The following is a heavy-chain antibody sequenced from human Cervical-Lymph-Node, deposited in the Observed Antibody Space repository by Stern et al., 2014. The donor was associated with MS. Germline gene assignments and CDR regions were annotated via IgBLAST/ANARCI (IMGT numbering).Heavy chain of an antibody. V-gene: IGHV3-23*04. J-gene: IGHJ4*02. CDR3: AKEESDHTSPYYFDT. Sequence: EVQLVESGGGLEQPGGSLRLSCAASGFTFSDYAMNWVRQAPGKGLQWVSTISGGGRRTYYADSVKGRFTISRDNSKNTLYLQMISLRAEDTAVYYCAKEESDHTSPYYFDTWGQGTLVTVSS. CDR1: GFTFSDYA. D-gene: IGHD2-21*02. CDR2: ISGGGRRT.